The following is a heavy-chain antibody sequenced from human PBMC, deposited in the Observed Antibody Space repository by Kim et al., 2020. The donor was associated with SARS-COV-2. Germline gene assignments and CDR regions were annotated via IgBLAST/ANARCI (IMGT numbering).Heavy chain of an antibody. V-gene: IGHV1-46*01. CDR3: ARDRGTTVTDNWFDP. Sequence: QRVQGRVTVTRDTSTSTVYMGLSSLRSEDTAMYYCARDRGTTVTDNWFDPWGQGTLVTVSS. J-gene: IGHJ5*02. D-gene: IGHD4-17*01.